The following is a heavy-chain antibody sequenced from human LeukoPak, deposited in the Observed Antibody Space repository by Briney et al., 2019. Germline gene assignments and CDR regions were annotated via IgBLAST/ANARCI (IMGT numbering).Heavy chain of an antibody. CDR1: GGSISSYY. Sequence: PSETLSLTCTVSGGSISSYYWSWIRQPPGKGLEWIGYIYYSGSTNYNPSLKSRVTISVDTSKNQFSLKLSSVTAADTAVYYCASTTYDSSWYQDYWGQGTLVTVSS. J-gene: IGHJ4*02. V-gene: IGHV4-59*08. CDR3: ASTTYDSSWYQDY. CDR2: IYYSGST. D-gene: IGHD6-13*01.